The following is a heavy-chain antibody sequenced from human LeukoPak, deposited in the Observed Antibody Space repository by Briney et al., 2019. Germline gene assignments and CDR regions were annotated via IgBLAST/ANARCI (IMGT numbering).Heavy chain of an antibody. CDR1: GGSISSGSYY. J-gene: IGHJ3*02. CDR2: IYTSGST. CDR3: ARELRYDYVWGSYRYTGAFDI. V-gene: IGHV4-61*02. Sequence: SQTLSLTCTVSGGSISSGSYYWSWIRQPAGKGLEWIGRIYTSGSTNYNPSLKSRVTMSVDTSKNQFSLKLSSVTAADTAVYYCARELRYDYVWGSYRYTGAFDIWGQGTMVTVSS. D-gene: IGHD3-16*02.